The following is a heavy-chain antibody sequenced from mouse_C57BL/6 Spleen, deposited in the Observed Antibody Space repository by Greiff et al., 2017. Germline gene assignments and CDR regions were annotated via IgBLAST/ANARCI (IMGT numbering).Heavy chain of an antibody. CDR3: ARSVTGRGWYMDD. Sequence: EVQLQQSGAELVKPGASVKLSCTASGFNIKDYYMHWVKQRTEQGLEWIGRIDPEDGETKYAPKFQGKGTLTADTSSNTAYLQLRSQTSEDTAVKYCARSVTGRGWYMDDWGTGTTVNVSS. V-gene: IGHV14-2*01. J-gene: IGHJ1*03. D-gene: IGHD4-1*01. CDR2: IDPEDGET. CDR1: GFNIKDYY.